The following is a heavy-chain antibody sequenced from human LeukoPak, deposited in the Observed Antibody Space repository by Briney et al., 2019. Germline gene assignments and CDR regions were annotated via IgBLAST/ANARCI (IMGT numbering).Heavy chain of an antibody. CDR3: VRDGYYYDSSGYN. CDR2: IYHSGST. D-gene: IGHD3-22*01. CDR1: GGSINNSSHY. J-gene: IGHJ4*02. Sequence: SETLSLTCIVSGGSINNSSHYWGWIRQPPGKGLEWIGTIYHSGSTYYNPSLESRVTISVDTSKNQFSLRLNSVPAADTAVYYCVRDGYYYDSSGYNWGQGTLVTVSS. V-gene: IGHV4-39*07.